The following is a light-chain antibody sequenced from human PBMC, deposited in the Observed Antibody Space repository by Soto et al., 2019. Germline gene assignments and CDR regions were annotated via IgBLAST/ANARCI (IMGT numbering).Light chain of an antibody. J-gene: IGLJ2*01. V-gene: IGLV2-23*01. CDR1: SSDVGSYNL. CDR3: CSYAGRSKV. Sequence: QSALTQPASVSGSPGQSITISCTGTSSDVGSYNLVSWYQQHPGKAPKLMIYEGSKRPSGVSNRFSGSKSGNTASLTISGLQAEDEADDYCCSYAGRSKVFCRVTKLTVL. CDR2: EGS.